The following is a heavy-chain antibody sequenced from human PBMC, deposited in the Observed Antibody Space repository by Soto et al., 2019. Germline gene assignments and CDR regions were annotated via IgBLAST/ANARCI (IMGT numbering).Heavy chain of an antibody. Sequence: EVQLVESGGGLVKPGGSLRLSCAASGFTFSNAWMNWVRQAPGKGLEWVGRIKSKTDDGTTDYAAPVKGRFTISRDDSNNTLYLQMNSLKTEDTAVYYCTTDEIYYYGSGSYYKGPYYYYYGMDVWGQGTTVTVSS. CDR2: IKSKTDDGTT. CDR1: GFTFSNAW. D-gene: IGHD3-10*01. J-gene: IGHJ6*02. CDR3: TTDEIYYYGSGSYYKGPYYYYYGMDV. V-gene: IGHV3-15*07.